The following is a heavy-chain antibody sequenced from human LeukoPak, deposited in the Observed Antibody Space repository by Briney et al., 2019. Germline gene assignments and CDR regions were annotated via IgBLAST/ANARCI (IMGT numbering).Heavy chain of an antibody. D-gene: IGHD3-22*01. J-gene: IGHJ3*02. CDR3: ARTTYYYGSSVYLAFGS. Sequence: SETLSPTCTVSGSSTSSGDYYWGWIRQPRGKGLEGIGHIYYCGSTYYNSSLKSRVTISADTSKSPSSLKLSCVTAEDTAVYYCARTTYYYGSSVYLAFGSWGQGTMVSASS. CDR1: GSSTSSGDYY. CDR2: IYYCGST. V-gene: IGHV4-30-4*01.